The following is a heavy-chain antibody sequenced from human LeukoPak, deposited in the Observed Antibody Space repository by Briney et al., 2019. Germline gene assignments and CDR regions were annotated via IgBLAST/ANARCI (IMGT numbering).Heavy chain of an antibody. D-gene: IGHD5-12*01. Sequence: GESLKISCKGSGYSFISYWIGWVRQMPGKGLEWMGIIYPGDSDTRYSPSFQGQVTISADKSISTAYLQWSSLKASDTAMYYCARVVATIPDPLDRKEDYYFDYWGQGTLVTVSS. V-gene: IGHV5-51*01. CDR2: IYPGDSDT. CDR1: GYSFISYW. J-gene: IGHJ4*02. CDR3: ARVVATIPDPLDRKEDYYFDY.